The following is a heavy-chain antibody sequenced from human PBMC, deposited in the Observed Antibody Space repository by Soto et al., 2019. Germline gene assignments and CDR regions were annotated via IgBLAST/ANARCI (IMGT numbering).Heavy chain of an antibody. CDR1: GFTFSSYS. CDR3: AGWRNNWFYP. J-gene: IGHJ5*02. V-gene: IGHV3-48*01. D-gene: IGHD6-19*01. Sequence: EVQLVESGGGVVQPGGSLRLSCAASGFTFSSYSMNWVRQAPGKGLEWVSYISSSSSTIHYADSVKGRFTISRDNAKNSLYLQMSSLRAEDTAVYYCAGWRNNWFYPWGQGTLVTVSS. CDR2: ISSSSSTI.